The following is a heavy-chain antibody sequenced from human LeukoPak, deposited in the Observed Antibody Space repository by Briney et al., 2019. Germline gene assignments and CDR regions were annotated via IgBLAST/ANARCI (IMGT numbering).Heavy chain of an antibody. CDR2: IYYSGST. CDR3: ARHTAEKYNWFDR. Sequence: SETLSLTCTVSGGSISSSSYYWGWIRQPPGKGLEWIGSIYYSGSTYYNPSLKSRVTISVDTSKNQFSLKMSSVTAADTAVYYCARHTAEKYNWFDRWGQGTLVTVSS. CDR1: GGSISSSSYY. V-gene: IGHV4-39*01. J-gene: IGHJ5*02. D-gene: IGHD5-24*01.